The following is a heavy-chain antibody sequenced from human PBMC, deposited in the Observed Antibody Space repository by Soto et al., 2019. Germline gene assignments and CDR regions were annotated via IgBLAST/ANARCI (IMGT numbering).Heavy chain of an antibody. V-gene: IGHV5-51*01. CDR1: GFSFTSYW. D-gene: IGHD2-2*01. J-gene: IGHJ4*02. Sequence: PGESLKISCKGSGFSFTSYWIAWVRQMPGKGLEWMGIIYPGDSDTSYSPSFQGQVTISADKFISTAYLQWSSLKASDTAMYYCAKHEGYCSSTSCSNFDYWGQGTLVTVSS. CDR2: IYPGDSDT. CDR3: AKHEGYCSSTSCSNFDY.